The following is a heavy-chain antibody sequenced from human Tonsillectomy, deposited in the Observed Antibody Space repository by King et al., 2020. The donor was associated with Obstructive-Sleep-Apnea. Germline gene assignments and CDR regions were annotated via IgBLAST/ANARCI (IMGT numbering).Heavy chain of an antibody. CDR2: IYYSGST. Sequence: QLQESGPGLVKPSETLSLTCTVSGGSISSYYWSWIRQPPGKGLEWIGYIYYSGSTNYNPSLKSRVTISVDTSKNQFSLKLSSVTAADTAVYYCARDGFGELFGYFDYWGQGTLVTVSS. CDR3: ARDGFGELFGYFDY. CDR1: GGSISSYY. D-gene: IGHD3-10*01. V-gene: IGHV4-59*01. J-gene: IGHJ4*02.